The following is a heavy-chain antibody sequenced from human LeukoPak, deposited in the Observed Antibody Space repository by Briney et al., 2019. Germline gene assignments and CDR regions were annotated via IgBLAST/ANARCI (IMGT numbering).Heavy chain of an antibody. CDR1: GFTLSSNY. CDR3: AARVVEDAFDI. Sequence: GGSLRLSCAASGFTLSSNYMSWVRQAPGKGLERVSVIYSGGSTYYTDSVTGRFTISIDNSKNTLYLQMNSLRAEDTAVYYCAARVVEDAFDIWGQGTMVTVSS. CDR2: IYSGGST. J-gene: IGHJ3*02. V-gene: IGHV3-53*01. D-gene: IGHD2-15*01.